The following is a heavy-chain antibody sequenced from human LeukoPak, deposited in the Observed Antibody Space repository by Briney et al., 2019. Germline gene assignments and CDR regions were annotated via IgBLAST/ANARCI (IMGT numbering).Heavy chain of an antibody. CDR3: AMAGYGDYDWFDP. CDR1: AYSISSGYY. D-gene: IGHD4-17*01. V-gene: IGHV4-38-2*01. Sequence: SETLSLACAVSAYSISSGYYWCWIRQPPGKGLEWIGSIYHRGIAYYNTSLKSRVTISVHTSKNQFYLKLSSVTAADTAVYYCAMAGYGDYDWFDPSGHGTLVTVSS. J-gene: IGHJ5*02. CDR2: IYHRGIA.